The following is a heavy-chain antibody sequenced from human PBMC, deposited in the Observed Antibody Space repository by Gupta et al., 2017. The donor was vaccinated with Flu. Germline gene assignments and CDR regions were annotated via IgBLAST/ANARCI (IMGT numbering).Heavy chain of an antibody. CDR1: GGSISSGDYY. V-gene: IGHV4-30-4*01. Sequence: QVQLQESGPGLVSPSQTLSLTCTVSGGSISSGDYYWSWIRQPPGKGLEWIGYIYYSGRTYYNPSRKSRIIVSVDTSKNHVSMTLRSVTAAEKAMYYCGRVARGGRRGKWFDPGCQGPLVTVSS. J-gene: IGHJ5*02. CDR2: IYYSGRT. CDR3: GRVARGGRRGKWFDP. D-gene: IGHD6-6*01.